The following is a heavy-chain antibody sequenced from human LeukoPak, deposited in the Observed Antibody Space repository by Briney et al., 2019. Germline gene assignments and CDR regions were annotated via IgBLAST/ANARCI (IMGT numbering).Heavy chain of an antibody. Sequence: PGGSLRLSCAASGFTFSGSTMHWVRQAPGKGLEWVAVIWYDASNKYYADSVKGRFTISRDNSKNALYLHMNSLRDDDTAVYYCVRGVGVSRFNYLDPWGQGTLVIVSS. D-gene: IGHD1-7*01. CDR1: GFTFSGST. CDR2: IWYDASNK. CDR3: VRGVGVSRFNYLDP. V-gene: IGHV3-33*08. J-gene: IGHJ5*02.